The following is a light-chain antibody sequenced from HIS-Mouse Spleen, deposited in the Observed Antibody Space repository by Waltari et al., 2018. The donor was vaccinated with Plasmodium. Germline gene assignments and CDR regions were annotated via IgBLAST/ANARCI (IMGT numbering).Light chain of an antibody. Sequence: QSVLTQPPSASGTPGHRVTISCSETISIIGITTVTWYQQLPGTAPNLLIYSNNQRPSGVPDRFSGSKSGTSASLAISGLQSEDEADYYCAAWDDSLNGVVFAGGTKLTVL. CDR1: ISIIGITT. CDR3: AAWDDSLNGVV. CDR2: SNN. J-gene: IGLJ2*01. V-gene: IGLV1-44*01.